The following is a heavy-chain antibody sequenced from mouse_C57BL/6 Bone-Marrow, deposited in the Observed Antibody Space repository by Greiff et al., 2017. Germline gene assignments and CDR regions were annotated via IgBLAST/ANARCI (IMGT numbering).Heavy chain of an antibody. CDR1: GYTFTSYW. Sequence: QVQLQQPGAELVKPGASVKLSCKASGYTFTSYWMQWVKPRPGQGLEWIGEIDPSDSYTNYNQKFKGKATLTVDTSSSTAYMQLSSLTSEDSAVYYCASYYGSSYWYFDVWGTGTTVTVSS. CDR3: ASYYGSSYWYFDV. J-gene: IGHJ1*03. CDR2: IDPSDSYT. V-gene: IGHV1-50*01. D-gene: IGHD1-1*01.